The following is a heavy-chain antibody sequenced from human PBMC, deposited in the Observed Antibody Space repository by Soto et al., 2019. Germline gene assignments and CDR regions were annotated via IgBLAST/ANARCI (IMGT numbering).Heavy chain of an antibody. V-gene: IGHV3-23*01. CDR3: AKMGACSSTSCRLDYYYYGMDV. D-gene: IGHD2-2*01. Sequence: GGSLRLSCAASGFTFSSYAMGWVRQAPGKGLEWVSAISGSGGSTYYADSVKGRFTIPRDNSKNTLYLQMNSLRAEDTAVYYCAKMGACSSTSCRLDYYYYGMDVWGQGTTVTVSS. CDR2: ISGSGGST. J-gene: IGHJ6*02. CDR1: GFTFSSYA.